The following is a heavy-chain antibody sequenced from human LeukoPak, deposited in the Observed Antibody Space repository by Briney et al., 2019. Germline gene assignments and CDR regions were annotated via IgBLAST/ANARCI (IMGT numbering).Heavy chain of an antibody. CDR3: ARSTTAELWFSFDY. CDR1: GFTFSSYA. Sequence: GGSLRLSCAASGFTFSSYAMHWVRQAPGKGLEWVAVISYDGSNKYYADSVKGRFTISRDNSKNTLYLQMNSLRAEDTAVYYCARSTTAELWFSFDYWGQGTLVTVSS. V-gene: IGHV3-30*04. J-gene: IGHJ4*02. D-gene: IGHD5-18*01. CDR2: ISYDGSNK.